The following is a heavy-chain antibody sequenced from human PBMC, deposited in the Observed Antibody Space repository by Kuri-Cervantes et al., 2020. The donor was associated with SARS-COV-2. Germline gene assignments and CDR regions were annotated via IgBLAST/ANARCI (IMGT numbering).Heavy chain of an antibody. CDR2: IYYSGST. D-gene: IGHD2-2*02. CDR3: ARESTYTFDT. V-gene: IGHV4-39*07. CDR1: GGSISSRNFY. Sequence: GSLRLSCSVSGGSISSRNFYWGWIRQPPGKGLEWIGNIYYSGSTYYSPSLKSRVTISMDTSKDQFSLKLSSVTAADTAVYYCARESTYTFDTWGQGTLVTVSS. J-gene: IGHJ3*02.